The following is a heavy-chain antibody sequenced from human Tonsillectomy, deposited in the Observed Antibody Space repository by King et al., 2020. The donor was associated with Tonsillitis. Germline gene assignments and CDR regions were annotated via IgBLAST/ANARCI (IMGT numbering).Heavy chain of an antibody. CDR2: INANSGGT. Sequence: FQLVQSGAEVKKPGASVKVSCKASGYSFTGYHIHWVRQAPGQGLEWMGWINANSGGTKYAQKVQGRVTMTRDKSISTAYMELSSLRSDDTAVYYCARDRRIGWELLHFSDYWGQGTLVTVSS. D-gene: IGHD1-26*01. CDR1: GYSFTGYH. CDR3: ARDRRIGWELLHFSDY. J-gene: IGHJ4*02. V-gene: IGHV1-2*02.